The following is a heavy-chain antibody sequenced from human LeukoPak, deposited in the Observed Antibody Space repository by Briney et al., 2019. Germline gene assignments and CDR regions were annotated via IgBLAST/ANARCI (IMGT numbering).Heavy chain of an antibody. V-gene: IGHV4-61*01. CDR2: IYYSGST. J-gene: IGHJ4*02. CDR3: ATYYYDSSGYYYFDY. CDR1: GGSVNSGSYY. D-gene: IGHD3-22*01. Sequence: PSETLSLTCTVSGGSVNSGSYYWSWIRQPPGKGLEWIGYIYYSGSTNYNPSLKSRVTISVDTSKNQFSLKLSSVTAADTAVYYCATYYYDSSGYYYFDYWGQGTLVTVSS.